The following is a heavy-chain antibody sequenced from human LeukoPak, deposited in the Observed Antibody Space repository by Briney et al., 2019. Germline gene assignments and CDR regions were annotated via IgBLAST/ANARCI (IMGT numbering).Heavy chain of an antibody. D-gene: IGHD3-22*01. J-gene: IGHJ5*02. Sequence: GGSLRLSCAASGFTFSSYAMSWVRQAPGKGLEWVSAISGSGGSTYYADSVKGRFAISRENSKNTLYLQMNSLRAEDTAVYYCARDGPTYYYDSSGYYPFAWGQGALVTVSS. CDR3: ARDGPTYYYDSSGYYPFA. CDR1: GFTFSSYA. CDR2: ISGSGGST. V-gene: IGHV3-23*01.